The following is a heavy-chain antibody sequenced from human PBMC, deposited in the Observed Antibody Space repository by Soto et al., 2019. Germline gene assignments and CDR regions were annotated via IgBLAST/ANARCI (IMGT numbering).Heavy chain of an antibody. CDR2: IIPIFGTA. CDR1: GGTFSSYA. CDR3: ASGYYYDSSGYYDAFDI. D-gene: IGHD3-22*01. V-gene: IGHV1-69*01. J-gene: IGHJ3*02. Sequence: QVQLVQSGAEVKKPGSSVKVSCKASGGTFSSYAISWVRQAPGQGLEWMGGIIPIFGTANSAQKFQGRVTSTADESTSTAYMELSSLRAEDTAVYYCASGYYYDSSGYYDAFDIWGQGTMVTVSS.